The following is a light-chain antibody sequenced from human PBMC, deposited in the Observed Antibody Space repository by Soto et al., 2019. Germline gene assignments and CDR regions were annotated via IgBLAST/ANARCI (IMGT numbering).Light chain of an antibody. CDR3: HVWDTTNDHPL. J-gene: IGLJ2*01. Sequence: SYELTQPPSVSVAPGETARITCGGKNIGSKSVHWYQQKTGPAPVLVIYYDSDRPSGIPERFSGSNSGNTATLTVSRVEAGDEADYYCHVWDTTNDHPLFGGGNKLTVL. CDR2: YDS. V-gene: IGLV3-21*04. CDR1: NIGSKS.